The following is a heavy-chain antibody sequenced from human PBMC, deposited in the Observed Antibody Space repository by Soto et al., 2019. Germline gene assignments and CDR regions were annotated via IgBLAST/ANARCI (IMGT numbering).Heavy chain of an antibody. V-gene: IGHV4-4*02. D-gene: IGHD5-18*01. CDR1: GGAISSSTW. CDR3: AGWIQLQRYYYYGMDV. J-gene: IGHJ6*02. CDR2: IYHSGST. Sequence: QVQLQESGPGLVKPSGTLSLTCAVSGGAISSSTWWSWVRQPPGKGLEWIGEIYHSGSTNYNPSLKSRVTISVDKSKNQVSLKLSSVTAADTAVYYCAGWIQLQRYYYYGMDVWGQGTTVTVSS.